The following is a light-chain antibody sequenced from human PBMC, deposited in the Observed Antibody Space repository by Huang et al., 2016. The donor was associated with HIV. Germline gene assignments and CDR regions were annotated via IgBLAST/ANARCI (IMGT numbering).Light chain of an antibody. Sequence: EIVMTQSPAVLSMSPGERVTLTCRASHSVVNKLAWYQQKPGRAPRLVIYDTSTRSSGVPARFSSSGSGTNFSLTINSLQSEDLAVYYCQHYNNWPLTFGGGTRVEIK. CDR2: DTS. V-gene: IGKV3-15*01. J-gene: IGKJ4*01. CDR3: QHYNNWPLT. CDR1: HSVVNK.